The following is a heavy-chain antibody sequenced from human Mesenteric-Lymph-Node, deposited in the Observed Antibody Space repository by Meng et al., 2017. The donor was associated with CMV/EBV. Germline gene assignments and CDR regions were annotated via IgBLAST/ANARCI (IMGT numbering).Heavy chain of an antibody. V-gene: IGHV3-30-3*01. J-gene: IGHJ4*02. D-gene: IGHD6-13*01. CDR2: ISYDGSNK. CDR3: ARDPNLGYFDY. Sequence: GGSLRLSCAASGFTFSSYAMHWVRQAPGKGLEWVAVISYDGSNKYYADSVKGRFTISRDNSKNTLYLQMNSLRAEDTALYYCARDPNLGYFDYWGQGVLVTVSS. CDR1: GFTFSSYA.